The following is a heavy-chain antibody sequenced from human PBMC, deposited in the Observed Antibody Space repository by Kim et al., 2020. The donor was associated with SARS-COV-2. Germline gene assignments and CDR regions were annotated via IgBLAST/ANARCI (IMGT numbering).Heavy chain of an antibody. D-gene: IGHD6-19*01. V-gene: IGHV4-59*13. CDR2: ISYSGST. CDR3: ARGGVKQWLGL. J-gene: IGHJ2*01. CDR1: GGSISTYY. Sequence: SETLSLTCTVSGGSISTYYWNWIRQSPQKGLEWIGFISYSGSTNYNPSLKSRVAISVDSSKNQFSLNLSSVTAADTAVYYCARGGVKQWLGLWGRGPLVT.